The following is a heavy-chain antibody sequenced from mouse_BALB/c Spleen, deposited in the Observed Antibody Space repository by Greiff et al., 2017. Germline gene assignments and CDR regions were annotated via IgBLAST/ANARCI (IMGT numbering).Heavy chain of an antibody. CDR1: GFAFSSYD. CDR2: ISSGGGST. J-gene: IGHJ4*01. V-gene: IGHV5-12-1*01. Sequence: EVMLVESGGGLVKPGGSLKLSCAASGFAFSSYDMSWVRQTPEKRLEWVAYISSGGGSTYYPDTVKGRFTISRDNAKNTLYLQMSSLKSEDTAMYYCARHEGVSMDYWGQGTSVTGSS. CDR3: ARHEGVSMDY.